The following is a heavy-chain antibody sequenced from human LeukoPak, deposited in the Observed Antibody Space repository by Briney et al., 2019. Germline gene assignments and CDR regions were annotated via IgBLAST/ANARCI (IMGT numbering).Heavy chain of an antibody. V-gene: IGHV3-21*01. Sequence: EGSLRLSCAASGFTFSSYSMNWVRQAPGKGLEWVSSISSSSSYIYYADSVKGRFTISRDNAKNSLYLQMNSLRAEDTAVYYCAREGQRWLQLRGGFDYWGQGTLVTVSS. CDR3: AREGQRWLQLRGGFDY. J-gene: IGHJ4*02. D-gene: IGHD5-24*01. CDR1: GFTFSSYS. CDR2: ISSSSSYI.